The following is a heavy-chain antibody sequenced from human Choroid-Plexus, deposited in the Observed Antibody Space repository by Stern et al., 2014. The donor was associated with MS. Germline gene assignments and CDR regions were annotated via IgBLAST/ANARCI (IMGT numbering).Heavy chain of an antibody. CDR1: GYIFTGYY. D-gene: IGHD3-3*01. V-gene: IGHV1-2*02. J-gene: IGHJ6*02. CDR3: ARDQRCITIFGVVTDYYYLGMDV. CDR2: MNPNTGGT. Sequence: DQLVESGAEVKKPGASVKVSCKTSGYIFTGYYIHWGRQAPGQGLEWMAWMNPNTGGTKYAQKFQCRVTMSRDTSISTAYVELSSLTSDDTAVYYCARDQRCITIFGVVTDYYYLGMDVWGQGTTVTVSS.